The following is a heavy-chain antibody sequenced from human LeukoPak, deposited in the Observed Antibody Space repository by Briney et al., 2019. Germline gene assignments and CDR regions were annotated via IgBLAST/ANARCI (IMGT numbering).Heavy chain of an antibody. J-gene: IGHJ4*02. D-gene: IGHD3-16*02. Sequence: SVKVSCKASGGTFSSYAISWVRQPPGQGLEWMGRIILILGIANYSQKFQGRVTITADKSTSTAYMELSSLRSEETAVYFCASSSDYVWGSYRPDYWGQGTLVTVSS. V-gene: IGHV1-69*04. CDR2: IILILGIA. CDR3: ASSSDYVWGSYRPDY. CDR1: GGTFSSYA.